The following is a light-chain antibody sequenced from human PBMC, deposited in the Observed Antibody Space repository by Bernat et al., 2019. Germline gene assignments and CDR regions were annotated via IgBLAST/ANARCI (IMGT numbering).Light chain of an antibody. CDR3: SSYFGSNSFV. CDR2: EVT. CDR1: SSDVGGYDS. V-gene: IGLV2-8*01. Sequence: QSALTQPPSASGSLGQSVTISCTGTSSDVGGYDSVSWYQQHPGKAPKLMIYEVTKRPSGVPHRFSGSKSGNTASPTVSGLQAEDEADYFCSSYFGSNSFVFGGGTKLTVL. J-gene: IGLJ3*02.